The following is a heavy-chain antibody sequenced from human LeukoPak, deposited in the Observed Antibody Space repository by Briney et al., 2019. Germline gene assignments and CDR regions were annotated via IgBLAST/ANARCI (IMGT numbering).Heavy chain of an antibody. J-gene: IGHJ4*02. Sequence: GGSLRLSCAASGFTFSSYAMSWVRQAPGKGLEWVLAISGSGGSTYYADSVKGRFTISRDNSKNTLYLQMNSLRAEDTAVYYCAKDRAPGAYYDFWSGYYGPDYWGQGTLVTVSS. CDR3: AKDRAPGAYYDFWSGYYGPDY. V-gene: IGHV3-23*01. CDR2: ISGSGGST. CDR1: GFTFSSYA. D-gene: IGHD3-3*01.